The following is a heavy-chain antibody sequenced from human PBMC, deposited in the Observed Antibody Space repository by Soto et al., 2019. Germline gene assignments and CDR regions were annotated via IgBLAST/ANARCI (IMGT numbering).Heavy chain of an antibody. Sequence: SETLSLTCTVSGDTITSFSWNWIRQSAGKGLEWIGRISTTGNTHYNPSLESRVTMSLDTSKNQFSLKLTSVTAADTAVYYCGGESGENWSYEAYWGQGTLVTVS. CDR2: ISTTGNT. V-gene: IGHV4-4*07. J-gene: IGHJ4*02. D-gene: IGHD1-7*01. CDR3: GGESGENWSYEAY. CDR1: GDTITSFS.